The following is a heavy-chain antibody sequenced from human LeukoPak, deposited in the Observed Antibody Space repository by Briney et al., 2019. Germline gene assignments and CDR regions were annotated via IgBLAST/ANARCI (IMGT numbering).Heavy chain of an antibody. CDR2: ISSNGGST. CDR1: GFTFSSYA. V-gene: IGHV3-64*01. CDR3: ARRDGYNLEAFDI. J-gene: IGHJ3*02. D-gene: IGHD5-12*01. Sequence: GGSLRLSCAASGFTFSSYAMHWVRQAPGKGLEYVPAISSNGGSTYYANSVKGRFTISRDNSKNTLYLQMGSLRAEDMAVYYCARRDGYNLEAFDIWGQGTMVTVSS.